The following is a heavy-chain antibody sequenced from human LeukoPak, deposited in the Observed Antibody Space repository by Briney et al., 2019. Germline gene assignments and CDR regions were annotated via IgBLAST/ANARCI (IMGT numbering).Heavy chain of an antibody. V-gene: IGHV3-30-3*01. CDR1: GFAFSSYA. J-gene: IGHJ3*02. CDR2: ISYDGSNK. Sequence: GGSLRLSCAASGFAFSSYAMHWVRQAPGKGLEWVAVISYDGSNKYYADSVKGRFTISRDNSKNTLYLQMNSLRAEDTAVYYCARESPDAFDIWGQGTMVTVSS. CDR3: ARESPDAFDI.